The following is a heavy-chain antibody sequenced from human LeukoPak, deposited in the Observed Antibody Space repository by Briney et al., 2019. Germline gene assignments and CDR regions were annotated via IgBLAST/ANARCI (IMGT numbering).Heavy chain of an antibody. Sequence: RASVKVSCKASGYTFTTYGISWVRQAPGQGLEWMGWISAYNGNTDYAQKLQDRVTMTTDTSTTTAYMELRSLRSDDTAVYYCAREVGYTYGYFTLWGQGTLVTVSS. J-gene: IGHJ4*02. D-gene: IGHD5-18*01. CDR1: GYTFTTYG. V-gene: IGHV1-18*01. CDR2: ISAYNGNT. CDR3: AREVGYTYGYFTL.